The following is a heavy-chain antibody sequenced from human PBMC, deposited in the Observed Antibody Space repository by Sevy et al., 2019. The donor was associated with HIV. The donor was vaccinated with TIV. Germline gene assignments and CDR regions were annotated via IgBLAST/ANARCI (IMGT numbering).Heavy chain of an antibody. CDR1: GGTCSSSA. J-gene: IGHJ4*02. Sequence: ASVKVSCKASGGTCSSSAISWVRQAPGQGLEWMGGIFPIFATANYAQKFQGRLTITADESTRTAYMELSSLRSDDTAVYYCTSGLAVSVDYWGQGTLVTVSS. CDR3: TSGLAVSVDY. V-gene: IGHV1-69*13. CDR2: IFPIFATA. D-gene: IGHD6-19*01.